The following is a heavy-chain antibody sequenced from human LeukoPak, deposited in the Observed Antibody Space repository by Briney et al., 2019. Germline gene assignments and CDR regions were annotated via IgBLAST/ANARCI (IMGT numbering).Heavy chain of an antibody. Sequence: SVRVSCKASGGTFSSYTISWVRQAPGQGLEWMGRIIPILGIANYAQKFQGRVTITADKSTSTAYMELSSLRSEDTAVYYCAREVGATTGYYYGMDVWGQGTTVTVSS. CDR3: AREVGATTGYYYGMDV. D-gene: IGHD1-26*01. V-gene: IGHV1-69*04. CDR2: IIPILGIA. CDR1: GGTFSSYT. J-gene: IGHJ6*02.